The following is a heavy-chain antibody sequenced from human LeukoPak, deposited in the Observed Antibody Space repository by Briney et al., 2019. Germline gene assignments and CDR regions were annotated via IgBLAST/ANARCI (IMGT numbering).Heavy chain of an antibody. Sequence: PGGSLRLSCTASGFTFGDYVMSWFRQAPGKGLEWVGFIRSKAYGGTTEYAASVKGRFTISRDDSESIAYLQMNSLKTEDTAVYYCTRDLEYYYYYMDVWGKGTTVTVSS. J-gene: IGHJ6*03. CDR3: TRDLEYYYYYMDV. CDR2: IRSKAYGGTT. CDR1: GFTFGDYV. V-gene: IGHV3-49*03. D-gene: IGHD5-24*01.